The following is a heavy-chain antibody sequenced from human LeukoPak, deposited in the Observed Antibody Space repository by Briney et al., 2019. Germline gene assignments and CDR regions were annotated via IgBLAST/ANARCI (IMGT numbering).Heavy chain of an antibody. D-gene: IGHD4-17*01. V-gene: IGHV3-30*18. CDR3: AKESGIRSYGAYFPH. J-gene: IGHJ1*01. CDR1: GFTFSNYG. Sequence: TGRSLRLSCAASGFTFSNYGMQWVRQAPGKGLEWVAVISYDGSTKYYADSVKGRFTISRDDSKSTLYLQMNSLRAEDTAVYYCAKESGIRSYGAYFPHWAQGTLVTVSS. CDR2: ISYDGSTK.